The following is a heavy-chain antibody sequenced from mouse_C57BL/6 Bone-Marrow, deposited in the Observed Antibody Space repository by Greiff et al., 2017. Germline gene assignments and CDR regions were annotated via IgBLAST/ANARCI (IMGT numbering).Heavy chain of an antibody. CDR3: TTVVHY. CDR2: IDPENGDT. D-gene: IGHD1-1*01. Sequence: EVKLVASGAELVRPGASVKLSCTASGFNIKDDYMHWVKQRPEQGLEWIGWIDPENGDTEYASKFQGKATITADTSSNTAYLQLSSLTSEDTAVYYCTTVVHYWGQGTTLTVSS. V-gene: IGHV14-4*01. CDR1: GFNIKDDY. J-gene: IGHJ2*01.